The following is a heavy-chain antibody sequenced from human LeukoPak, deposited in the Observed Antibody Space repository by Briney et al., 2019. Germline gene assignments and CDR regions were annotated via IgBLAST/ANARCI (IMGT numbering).Heavy chain of an antibody. J-gene: IGHJ5*02. Sequence: SETLSLTCTVSGGSISSYYWSWIRQPPGKGLEWIGYIYYSGSTNYNPSLKSRVTISVDTSKNQFSLKLSSVTAADTAVYYCARESLWFGDKSGNWFDPWGQGTLVTVSP. D-gene: IGHD3-10*01. V-gene: IGHV4-59*01. CDR3: ARESLWFGDKSGNWFDP. CDR2: IYYSGST. CDR1: GGSISSYY.